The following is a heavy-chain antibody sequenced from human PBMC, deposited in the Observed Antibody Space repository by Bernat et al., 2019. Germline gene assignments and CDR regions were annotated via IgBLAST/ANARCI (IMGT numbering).Heavy chain of an antibody. CDR1: GFTFNFYA. Sequence: EVQLLESGGGLVQPGGSLRLSCAASGFTFNFYAMSWVRQAPGKGLEWVSSISGSGGTTYWADSVKGRFTISRDDSKNTVFLQMNNRRAEDTAIYYCTKGPATSTSWPEPFDDWGQGIMVTVS. V-gene: IGHV3-23*01. J-gene: IGHJ4*02. CDR2: ISGSGGTT. D-gene: IGHD6-13*01. CDR3: TKGPATSTSWPEPFDD.